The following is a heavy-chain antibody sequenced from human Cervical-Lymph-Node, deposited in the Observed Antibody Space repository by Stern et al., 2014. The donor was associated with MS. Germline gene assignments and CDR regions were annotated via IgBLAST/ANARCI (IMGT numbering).Heavy chain of an antibody. V-gene: IGHV4-39*01. Sequence: QVQLQESGPRLVTPSETLSLTCTVSGGSINNNAYYWGWIRQPPGKGLEWIGSVLYSGNTYYNPALKRRATVSVDTSKIQFSLKLMSVTAADTAVYYCAKIHRAFANQGHWGQGVLVTVSS. CDR3: AKIHRAFANQGH. J-gene: IGHJ1*01. CDR2: VLYSGNT. D-gene: IGHD3-16*01. CDR1: GGSINNNAYY.